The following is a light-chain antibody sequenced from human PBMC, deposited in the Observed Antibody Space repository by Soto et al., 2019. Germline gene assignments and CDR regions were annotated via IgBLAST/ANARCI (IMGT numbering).Light chain of an antibody. V-gene: IGKV2-28*01. J-gene: IGKJ2*01. CDR3: MRALQTPL. CDR2: LGS. CDR1: QSLLHSNGYNY. Sequence: DIVMTQSPLSLPVTPGEPASISCRSSQSLLHSNGYNYLDWYLQKPGQSPQLLIYLGSNRASGLRERFSGSGSGTDITLTISRVEAEDVGVFYCMRALQTPLFGQGTNLEIK.